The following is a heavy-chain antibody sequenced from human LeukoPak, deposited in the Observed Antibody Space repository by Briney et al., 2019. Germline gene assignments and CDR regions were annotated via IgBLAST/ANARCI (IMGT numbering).Heavy chain of an antibody. CDR3: ARCVAVAAWFDP. CDR2: IYYSGST. V-gene: IGHV4-59*08. D-gene: IGHD6-19*01. CDR1: GXSISAYY. Sequence: SETLSLTCTVSGXSISAYYWYWIRQPPGKGLEWIGYIYYSGSTKYNPSLKSRVTISVNTSKTQFSLRLSSVTAADTAVYYCARCVAVAAWFDPWGQGTLVTVSS. J-gene: IGHJ5*02.